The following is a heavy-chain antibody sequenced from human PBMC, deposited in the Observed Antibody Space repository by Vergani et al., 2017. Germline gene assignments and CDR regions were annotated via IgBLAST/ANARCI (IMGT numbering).Heavy chain of an antibody. V-gene: IGHV4-34*01. J-gene: IGHJ6*03. D-gene: IGHD6-6*01. CDR3: ARGISTIGARGARLNYYYMDV. CDR2: INHSGST. CDR1: GGSFSGYY. Sequence: QVQLQQWGAGLLKPSETLSLTCAVYGGSFSGYYWSWIRQPPGKGLEWIGEINHSGSTNYNPSLKSRVTISVDTSKNQFSLKLSSVTAADTAVYYCARGISTIGARGARLNYYYMDVWGKGTTVTVSS.